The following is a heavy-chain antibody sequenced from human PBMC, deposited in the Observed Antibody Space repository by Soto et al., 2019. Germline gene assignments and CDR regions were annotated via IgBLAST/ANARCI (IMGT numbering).Heavy chain of an antibody. CDR2: ISYDGTKT. V-gene: IGHV3-30*18. CDR3: AKVRGPIRQWLIDPFDY. J-gene: IGHJ4*02. CDR1: GFTFSIYA. Sequence: ESGGGVVQPGRSLRVSCAASGFTFSIYAMHWVRQAPGTGLELVAVISYDGTKTYYADSVKGRFTISRENSKNTVYLQMNSLRDEDTAVYYCAKVRGPIRQWLIDPFDYWGQGTLVTVS. D-gene: IGHD6-19*01.